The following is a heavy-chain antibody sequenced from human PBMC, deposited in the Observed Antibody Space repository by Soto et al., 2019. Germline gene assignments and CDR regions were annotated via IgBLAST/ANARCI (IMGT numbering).Heavy chain of an antibody. V-gene: IGHV1-69*01. CDR3: ARDRLEYDFWSGYNDY. CDR1: GGTFSSYA. CDR2: IIPIFGTA. D-gene: IGHD3-3*01. Sequence: QVQLVQSGAEVKKPGSSVKVSCKASGGTFSSYAISWVRQAPGHGLEWMGGIIPIFGTANYAQKFQGRVTITADESTSTAYMELSSLRSEDTAVYYCARDRLEYDFWSGYNDYWGQGTLVTVSS. J-gene: IGHJ4*02.